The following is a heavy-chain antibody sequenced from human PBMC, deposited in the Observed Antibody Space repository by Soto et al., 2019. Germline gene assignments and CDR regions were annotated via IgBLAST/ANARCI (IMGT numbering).Heavy chain of an antibody. Sequence: SGPTLVNPTQTLTLTCTVSGFSLSTSGMRVSWIRQPPGKALEWLARIAWYNDKYYSTSLKTRLTISKDTSKNQVVLPMTNMDPMETATYHCALIPGGQNGGAVEIWVQGTIVTVSS. D-gene: IGHD2-15*01. CDR3: ALIPGGQNGGAVEI. CDR2: IAWYNDK. CDR1: GFSLSTSGMR. J-gene: IGHJ3*02. V-gene: IGHV2-70*04.